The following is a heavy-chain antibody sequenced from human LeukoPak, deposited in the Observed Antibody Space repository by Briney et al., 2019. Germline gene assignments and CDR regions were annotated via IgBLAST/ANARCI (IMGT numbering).Heavy chain of an antibody. Sequence: GASVKVSCKASGGTFSSYTISWVRQAPGQGLEWMGRIIPILGIVNYAQKFQGRVTITADKSTSTAYMELSSLRSEDTAVYYCARASEDYVWGSYRPTLRDWGQGTLVTVSS. D-gene: IGHD3-16*02. V-gene: IGHV1-69*02. CDR3: ARASEDYVWGSYRPTLRD. J-gene: IGHJ4*02. CDR2: IIPILGIV. CDR1: GGTFSSYT.